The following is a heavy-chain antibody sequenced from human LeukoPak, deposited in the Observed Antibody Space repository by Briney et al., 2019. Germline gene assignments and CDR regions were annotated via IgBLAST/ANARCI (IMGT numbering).Heavy chain of an antibody. D-gene: IGHD6-19*01. CDR1: GYTLTSYA. Sequence: ASVKVSCKASGYTLTSYAMNWVRQTPGQGLEWMGWINTNTGNPTYAQGFTGRFVFSLDTSVSTAYLQISSLKAEDTAIYYCARGTVAGIRWFDYWGQGTLVTVSS. V-gene: IGHV7-4-1*02. CDR3: ARGTVAGIRWFDY. J-gene: IGHJ4*02. CDR2: INTNTGNP.